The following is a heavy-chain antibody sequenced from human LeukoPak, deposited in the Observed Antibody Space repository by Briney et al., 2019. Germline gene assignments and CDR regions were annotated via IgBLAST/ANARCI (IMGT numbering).Heavy chain of an antibody. J-gene: IGHJ6*02. CDR2: INSSGST. CDR3: ARMYYYDPARYGMDV. V-gene: IGHV4-34*01. CDR1: GGSFSGYY. Sequence: SETLSLTCAVYGGSFSGYYWSWLRQPPGEGLEWIGEINSSGSTNYNPSVKSRVTISVDTYKNQFSLKLSSLTAADTAVYYCARMYYYDPARYGMDVWGQGTTVTVSS. D-gene: IGHD3-22*01.